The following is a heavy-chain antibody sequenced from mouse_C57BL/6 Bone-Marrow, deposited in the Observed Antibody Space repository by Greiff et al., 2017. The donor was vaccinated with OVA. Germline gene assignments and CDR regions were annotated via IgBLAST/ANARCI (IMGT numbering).Heavy chain of an antibody. CDR1: GFNIKDDY. D-gene: IGHD2-5*01. CDR3: TSYYSNTGLFAY. Sequence: VQLQQSGAELVRPGASVKLSCTASGFNIKDDYMHWVKQRPEQGLEWIGWIDPENGDTEYASKFQGKATITADTSSNTAYLQLSSLTSEDTAVYYCTSYYSNTGLFAYWGQGTLVTVSA. CDR2: IDPENGDT. V-gene: IGHV14-4*01. J-gene: IGHJ3*01.